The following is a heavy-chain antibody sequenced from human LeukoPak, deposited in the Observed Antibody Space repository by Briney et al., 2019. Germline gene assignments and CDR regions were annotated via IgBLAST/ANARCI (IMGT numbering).Heavy chain of an antibody. V-gene: IGHV1-69*05. CDR3: ARGPSIMVYDIPDYYYMDV. CDR1: VGTFSSYA. D-gene: IGHD2-8*01. CDR2: IIPILGTA. Sequence: GAWVYVSCKASVGTFSSYAISWVRQAPGQGGEWVGGIIPILGTANYAQKFQGRVTITTDESTSTAYMELSSLRSEDTAVYCCARGPSIMVYDIPDYYYMDVWGKGTTVTVSS. J-gene: IGHJ6*03.